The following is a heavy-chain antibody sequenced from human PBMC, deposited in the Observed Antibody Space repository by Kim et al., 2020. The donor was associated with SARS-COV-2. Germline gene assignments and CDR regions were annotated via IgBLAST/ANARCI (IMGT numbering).Heavy chain of an antibody. V-gene: IGHV5-51*01. CDR1: GYSFTSYW. Sequence: GESLKISCKGSGYSFTSYWIGWVRQMPGKGLEWMGIIYPGDSDTRYSPSFQGQVTISADKSISTAYLQWSSLKASDTAMYYCARFIGYYYDSSGPNWFDPWGQGTLVTVSS. J-gene: IGHJ5*02. CDR2: IYPGDSDT. D-gene: IGHD3-22*01. CDR3: ARFIGYYYDSSGPNWFDP.